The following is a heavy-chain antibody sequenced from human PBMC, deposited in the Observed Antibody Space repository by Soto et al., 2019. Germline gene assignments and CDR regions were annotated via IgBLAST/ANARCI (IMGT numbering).Heavy chain of an antibody. CDR3: PRSLASSNDGDYKPINTFAS. CDR1: GFSLSTSGVG. Sequence: QITFKESGPTLVKPTQTLTLTCTFSGFSLSTSGVGVGWIRQPPGKALEWLALIYSDDDTRYSPPLKSRLTITNDTSKKHVVVTMTAMDTEDTPTYYCPRSLASSNDGDYKPINTFASWGQGPLITVS. CDR2: IYSDDDT. D-gene: IGHD4-17*01. J-gene: IGHJ4*02. V-gene: IGHV2-5*02.